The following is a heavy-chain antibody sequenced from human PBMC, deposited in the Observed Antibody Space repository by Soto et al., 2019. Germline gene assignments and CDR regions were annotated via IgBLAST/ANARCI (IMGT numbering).Heavy chain of an antibody. D-gene: IGHD3-9*01. V-gene: IGHV4-39*02. CDR2: IYYSGNT. CDR3: AAYDILTVYFPHYSFGY. CDR1: GGSLGSTSYY. Sequence: SETLSLTCTVSGGSLGSTSYYWGWIRQPPGKGLEWIGSIYYSGNTYYNPSLQSRVAMSIDTSNNHFSLKLSSATAADTAVYYCAAYDILTVYFPHYSFGYWGQGALVTVSS. J-gene: IGHJ4*02.